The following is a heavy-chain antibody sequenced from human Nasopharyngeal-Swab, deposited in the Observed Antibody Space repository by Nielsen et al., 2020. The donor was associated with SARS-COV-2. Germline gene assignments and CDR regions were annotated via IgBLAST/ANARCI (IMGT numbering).Heavy chain of an antibody. J-gene: IGHJ4*02. CDR1: GFTFSSYA. D-gene: IGHD3-22*01. CDR3: AKELRSGYYGLHGDDY. CDR2: ISGSGGST. V-gene: IGHV3-23*01. Sequence: GESLQISCAASGFTFSSYAMSWVRQAPGKGLEWVSAISGSGGSTYYADSVKGRFTISRDNSKNTLYLQMNSLRAEDTAVYYCAKELRSGYYGLHGDDYWGQGTLVTVSS.